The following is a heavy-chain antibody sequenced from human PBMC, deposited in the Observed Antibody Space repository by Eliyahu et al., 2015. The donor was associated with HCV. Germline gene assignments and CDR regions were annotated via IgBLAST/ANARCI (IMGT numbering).Heavy chain of an antibody. J-gene: IGHJ5*02. D-gene: IGHD3-22*01. CDR1: GFTFSNAX. Sequence: EVQLVESGGGLVKPGGSLRLSCAASGFTFSNAXXSWVRQAPGKGLGWVGRIKSKTDGGTTDYAAPVKGRFTISRDDSKNTLYLQMNSLKTEDTAVYYCTTDWDYDSSGTYNWFDPWGQGTLVTVSS. CDR3: TTDWDYDSSGTYNWFDP. V-gene: IGHV3-15*01. CDR2: IKSKTDGGTT.